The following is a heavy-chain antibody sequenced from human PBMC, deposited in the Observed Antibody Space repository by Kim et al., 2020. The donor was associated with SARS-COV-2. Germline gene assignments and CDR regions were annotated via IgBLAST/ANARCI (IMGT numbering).Heavy chain of an antibody. D-gene: IGHD1-26*01. J-gene: IGHJ4*02. CDR3: AKNIVGATDEGLFDY. Sequence: DSVKGRFTISRDNAKNSLYLQMNSLRAEDTALYYCAKNIVGATDEGLFDYWGQGTLVTVSS. V-gene: IGHV3-9*01.